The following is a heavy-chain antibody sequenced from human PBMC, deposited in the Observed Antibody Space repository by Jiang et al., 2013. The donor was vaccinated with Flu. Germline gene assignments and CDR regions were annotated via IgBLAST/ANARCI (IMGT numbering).Heavy chain of an antibody. CDR1: GDSVSSSY. CDR3: ARLRGHGDAFDI. Sequence: GSGLVKPSETLSLTCNVSGDSVSSSYWTWIRQPPGKGLEWIAYIYTSGSTNYNPSLRGRVTISIDTSKNQFLLRLRSVTAADTAVYYCARLRGHGDAFDIWGQGTMVTVSS. J-gene: IGHJ3*02. V-gene: IGHV4-4*09. CDR2: IYTSGST.